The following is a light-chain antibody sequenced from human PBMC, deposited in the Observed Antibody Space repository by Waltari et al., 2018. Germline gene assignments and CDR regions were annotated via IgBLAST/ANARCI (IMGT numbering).Light chain of an antibody. Sequence: QSALTQPPSASGSPGQSVTISCTGTSSDVGAYDRVSWYQQHPVKAPKPLIYEVRRRPPGVRGRFCGARSGNTAYLTVSGVPAEDEADYYCTADAEGNNFYVFGTGTKVTVL. CDR2: EVR. V-gene: IGLV2-8*01. J-gene: IGLJ1*01. CDR1: SSDVGAYDR. CDR3: TADAEGNNFYV.